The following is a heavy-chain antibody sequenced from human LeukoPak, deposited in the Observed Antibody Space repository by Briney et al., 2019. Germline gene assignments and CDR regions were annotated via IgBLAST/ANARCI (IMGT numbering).Heavy chain of an antibody. J-gene: IGHJ4*02. CDR3: ARDDYYDSSGYYPPAH. D-gene: IGHD3-22*01. Sequence: GGSLRLSCAASGFTFSSYGMHWVRQAPGKGLEWVAVIWYVGSNKYYADSVKGRFTISRDNSKNTLYLQMNSLRAEDTAVYYCARDDYYDSSGYYPPAHWGQGTLVTVSS. CDR1: GFTFSSYG. CDR2: IWYVGSNK. V-gene: IGHV3-33*01.